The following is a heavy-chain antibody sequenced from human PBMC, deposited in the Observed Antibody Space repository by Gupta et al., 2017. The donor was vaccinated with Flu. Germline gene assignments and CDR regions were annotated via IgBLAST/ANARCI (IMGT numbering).Heavy chain of an antibody. CDR2: INEDGSTK. J-gene: IGHJ4*02. V-gene: IGHV3-7*01. D-gene: IGHD4-4*01. CDR3: ARDRAYNCFDY. CDR1: GFTFSRSW. Sequence: EVQLVESGGGLVQHGGSLRPSCGASGFTFSRSWLPWVRQAPGKGLEWVANINEDGSTKNYVDSVKGRFTISRDNAKNSLFLQMDSLRAEDTAVYYCARDRAYNCFDYWGQGTLVTVSS.